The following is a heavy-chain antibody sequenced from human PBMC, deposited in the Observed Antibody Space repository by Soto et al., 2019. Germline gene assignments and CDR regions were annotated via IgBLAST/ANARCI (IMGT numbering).Heavy chain of an antibody. CDR3: ARDRDRPNWFDP. CDR1: GGSISSYY. Sequence: SETLSLTCTVSGGSISSYYWSWIRQPPGKGLEWIGYIYYSGSTNYNPSLKSRVTISVDTSKNQFSLKLSSVTAADTAVYYCARDRDRPNWFDPWGQGTLVTVSS. V-gene: IGHV4-59*12. CDR2: IYYSGST. J-gene: IGHJ5*02.